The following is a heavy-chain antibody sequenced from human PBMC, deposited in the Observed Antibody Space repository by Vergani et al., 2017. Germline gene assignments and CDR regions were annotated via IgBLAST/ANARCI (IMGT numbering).Heavy chain of an antibody. CDR3: AALPDILTGLTVLY. D-gene: IGHD3-9*01. V-gene: IGHV4-59*12. J-gene: IGHJ4*02. CDR2: IYYSGST. CDR1: GGSISSYY. Sequence: QVQLQESGPGLVKPSETLSLTCTVSGGSISSYYWSWIRQPPGKGLEWIGYIYYSGSTNYNPSLKSRVTISVDTSKNQFSLKLSSVTAEDTAVYYCAALPDILTGLTVLYWGQGTLVTVSS.